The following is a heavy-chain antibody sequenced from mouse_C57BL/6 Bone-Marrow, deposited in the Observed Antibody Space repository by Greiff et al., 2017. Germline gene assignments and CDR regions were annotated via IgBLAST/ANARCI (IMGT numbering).Heavy chain of an antibody. D-gene: IGHD2-13*01. J-gene: IGHJ3*01. CDR1: GYTFTSYW. V-gene: IGHV1-5*01. Sequence: EVQLQQSGTVLARPGASVKMSCKTSGYTFTSYWMHWVKQRPGQGLEWIGAIYPGDSDTSYNQKFKGKAKLTAVTSASTAYMELSSLTNEDSAVYYWTRSFDGDYTGFAYWGQGTLVTVSA. CDR2: IYPGDSDT. CDR3: TRSFDGDYTGFAY.